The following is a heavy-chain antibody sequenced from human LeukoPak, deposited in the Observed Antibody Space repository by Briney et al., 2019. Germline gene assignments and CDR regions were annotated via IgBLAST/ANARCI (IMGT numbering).Heavy chain of an antibody. D-gene: IGHD3-3*02. CDR3: ARDAGPILHPFDY. CDR2: INPSSGGT. V-gene: IGHV1-2*02. CDR1: GYTFTDYY. J-gene: IGHJ4*02. Sequence: ASVKVSCKASGYTFTDYYVHWVRQAPGQGLEWMGWINPSSGGTNYAQKFQGRVTMTRDTSIGTAYMELSRLRSDDTAVYYCARDAGPILHPFDYWGQGTLVTVSS.